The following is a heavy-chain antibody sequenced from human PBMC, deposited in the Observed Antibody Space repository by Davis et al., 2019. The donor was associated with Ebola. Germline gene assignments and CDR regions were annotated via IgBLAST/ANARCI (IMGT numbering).Heavy chain of an antibody. J-gene: IGHJ4*02. Sequence: GESLKISCTASGFVFSSYTFHWARQAPGRGLEWLAVISNDGTNKLYEDSVKGRFTISRDNSKNTLFLQMNSLRAGDTAVYYCATRGPGSGSYYGHLDYWGQGALVTVSS. CDR1: GFVFSSYT. V-gene: IGHV3-30-3*01. CDR3: ATRGPGSGSYYGHLDY. D-gene: IGHD3-10*01. CDR2: ISNDGTNK.